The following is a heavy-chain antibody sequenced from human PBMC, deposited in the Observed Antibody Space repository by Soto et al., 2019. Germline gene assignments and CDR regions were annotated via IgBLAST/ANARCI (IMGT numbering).Heavy chain of an antibody. J-gene: IGHJ4*02. D-gene: IGHD3-3*01. Sequence: GGSLRLSCAASGFTFSSYAMAWVRQAPGKGLEWVSSISGSDLSTYYADSVRGRFTISRDNSKNTLYLQMTSLRAEDTAIYYCAKEDNGLWSGGPQFDYWGQGTLVTVSS. CDR1: GFTFSSYA. CDR2: ISGSDLST. V-gene: IGHV3-23*01. CDR3: AKEDNGLWSGGPQFDY.